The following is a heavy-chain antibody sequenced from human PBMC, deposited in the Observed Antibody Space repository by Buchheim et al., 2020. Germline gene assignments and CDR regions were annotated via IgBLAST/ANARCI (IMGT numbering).Heavy chain of an antibody. V-gene: IGHV3-11*06. Sequence: QVQLVESGGGLVKPGGSLRLSCAASGFTFSDYYMSWIRQAPGKGLEWVSYISSSSRYTNYADSVKGRFTIYRDNAKNPMYLQMNSLRAEDTAVYYCARDVHIAAAGRGFDYWGQGTL. CDR2: ISSSSRYT. J-gene: IGHJ4*02. D-gene: IGHD6-13*01. CDR3: ARDVHIAAAGRGFDY. CDR1: GFTFSDYY.